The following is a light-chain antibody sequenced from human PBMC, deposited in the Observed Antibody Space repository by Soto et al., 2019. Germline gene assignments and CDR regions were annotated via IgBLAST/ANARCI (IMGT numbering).Light chain of an antibody. V-gene: IGKV3-20*01. Sequence: EIVVTQSPGTLSLSPGERATLSCRASQSVSSNYLAWYQQKPSQAPRLLIYGASSRASDIPDRFSGSGSGTDFTLIISRREPEDFAMYYCQQYGSTPFTFGPGTKVDVK. CDR2: GAS. CDR3: QQYGSTPFT. J-gene: IGKJ3*01. CDR1: QSVSSNY.